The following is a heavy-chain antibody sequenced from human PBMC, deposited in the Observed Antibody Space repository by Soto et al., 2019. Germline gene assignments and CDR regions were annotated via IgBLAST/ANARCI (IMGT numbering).Heavy chain of an antibody. CDR3: ARVWAGVAVAYYYYGMDV. D-gene: IGHD6-19*01. V-gene: IGHV1-46*03. J-gene: IGHJ6*02. Sequence: ASVKVSCKASGYTFTSYYMHWVRQAPGQGLEWMGIINPSGGSTSYAQKFQGRVTMTRDTSTSTVYMELSSLRSEDTAVYYCARVWAGVAVAYYYYGMDVWGQGTTVTVSS. CDR1: GYTFTSYY. CDR2: INPSGGST.